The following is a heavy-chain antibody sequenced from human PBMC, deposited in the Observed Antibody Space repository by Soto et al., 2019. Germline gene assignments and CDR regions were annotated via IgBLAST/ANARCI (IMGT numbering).Heavy chain of an antibody. CDR2: INHSGST. CDR3: ARGSGWLRVFGY. D-gene: IGHD6-19*01. J-gene: IGHJ4*02. Sequence: QVQLQQWGAGLLKPSETLSLTCAVYGGSFSGYYWSWIRQPPGKGLEWIGEINHSGSTNYNPSLKSRVTISVETSKNQFSLKLSSVTSADTGVYYCARGSGWLRVFGYWGQGTLVTVSS. V-gene: IGHV4-34*01. CDR1: GGSFSGYY.